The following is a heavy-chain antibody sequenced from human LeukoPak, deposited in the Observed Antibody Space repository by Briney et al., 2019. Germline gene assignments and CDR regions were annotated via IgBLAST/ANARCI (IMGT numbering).Heavy chain of an antibody. Sequence: GGSLRLSCAASGFTFSSYSMNWVRQAPGKGLEWVSSISSSSNYIYYADSVKGRFTISRDNAKNSLYLQMNSLRVEDTAVYYCARDAEDPRLWWGQGTLVTVSS. J-gene: IGHJ4*02. D-gene: IGHD4/OR15-4a*01. CDR2: ISSSSNYI. CDR1: GFTFSSYS. V-gene: IGHV3-21*01. CDR3: ARDAEDPRLW.